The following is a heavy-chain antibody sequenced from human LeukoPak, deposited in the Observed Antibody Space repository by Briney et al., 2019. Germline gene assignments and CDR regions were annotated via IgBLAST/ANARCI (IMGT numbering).Heavy chain of an antibody. CDR2: ICYSGST. Sequence: SETLSLTCTVSGGSISSYYWSWIRQPPGKGLEWIGYICYSGSTNYNPSLKSRVTISVDTSKNQFSLKLSSVTAADTAVYYCARSLCPGKNGSGSSCHWFDPWGQGTLVTVSS. D-gene: IGHD3-10*01. CDR3: ARSLCPGKNGSGSSCHWFDP. CDR1: GGSISSYY. J-gene: IGHJ5*02. V-gene: IGHV4-59*08.